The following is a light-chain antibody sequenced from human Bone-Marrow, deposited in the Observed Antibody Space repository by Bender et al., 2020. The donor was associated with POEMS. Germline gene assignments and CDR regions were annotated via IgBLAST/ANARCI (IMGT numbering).Light chain of an antibody. CDR2: DVN. Sequence: QSALTQPASVSGSPGQSITISCTGTSSDIGGYDYVSWYQQHPGKAPKLMIYDVNIRPSGVSNRFSGSKSGNTASLTISGLQAEDEANYCCCSYTTSSARVGGGTKVTVL. CDR3: CSYTTSSAR. V-gene: IGLV2-14*03. J-gene: IGLJ2*01. CDR1: SSDIGGYDY.